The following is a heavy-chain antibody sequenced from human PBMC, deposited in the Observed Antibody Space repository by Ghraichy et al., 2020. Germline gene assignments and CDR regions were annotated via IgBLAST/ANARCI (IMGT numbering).Heavy chain of an antibody. Sequence: SVKVSCKASGGTFSSYAISWVRQAPGQGLEWMGGIIPIFGTANYAQKFQGRVTITADESTSTAYMELSSLRSEDTAVYYCARLGYCSSTSCYGGVDYWGQGTLVTVSS. D-gene: IGHD2-2*01. J-gene: IGHJ4*02. CDR1: GGTFSSYA. CDR3: ARLGYCSSTSCYGGVDY. V-gene: IGHV1-69*13. CDR2: IIPIFGTA.